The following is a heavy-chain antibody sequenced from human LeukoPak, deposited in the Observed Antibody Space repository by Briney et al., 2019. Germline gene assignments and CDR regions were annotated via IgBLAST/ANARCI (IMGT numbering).Heavy chain of an antibody. Sequence: GGSLRLSCAASGFTFTNAWMTWVRQAPGKGLEWVGRIKSKGDGETTDYAAPVKGRFSMSRDDSKATMYLQMYSLEAEDTAVYYCTTDLGLTMIRGVNVYWGQGALVAVSS. CDR3: TTDLGLTMIRGVNVY. CDR1: GFTFTNAW. V-gene: IGHV3-15*01. D-gene: IGHD3-10*01. J-gene: IGHJ4*02. CDR2: IKSKGDGETT.